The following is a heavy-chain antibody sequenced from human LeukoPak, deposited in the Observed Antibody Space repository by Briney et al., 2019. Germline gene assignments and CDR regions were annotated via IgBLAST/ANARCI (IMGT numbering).Heavy chain of an antibody. CDR1: GFTFSSYS. V-gene: IGHV3-21*01. D-gene: IGHD1-26*01. J-gene: IGHJ4*02. CDR2: ISSSSSYI. CDR3: ASRRGSNRPFDY. Sequence: PGGSLRLSCAASGFTFSSYSMNWVRQAPGKGLEWVSFISSSSSYIYYADSVKGRFTISRDNAKNSLYLQMNSLTAEDSAVYYCASRRGSNRPFDYWGQGTLVTVSS.